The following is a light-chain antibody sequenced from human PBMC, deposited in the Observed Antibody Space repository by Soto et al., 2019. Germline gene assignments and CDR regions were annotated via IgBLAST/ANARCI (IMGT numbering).Light chain of an antibody. CDR3: SSYADTNNLV. CDR2: EVN. V-gene: IGLV2-8*01. J-gene: IGLJ2*01. CDR1: SSDIGGYNF. Sequence: QSALTQPPSASGSPGQSVTISCTGTSSDIGGYNFVSWYQQHPGKAPKLMIDEVNKRPSGVPDRFSGSKSGNTASLTVSGLQAEDEDEYYCSSYADTNNLVFGGGTKLTVL.